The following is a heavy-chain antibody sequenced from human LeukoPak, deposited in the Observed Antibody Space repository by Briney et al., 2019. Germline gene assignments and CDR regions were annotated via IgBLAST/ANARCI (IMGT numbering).Heavy chain of an antibody. V-gene: IGHV3-30-3*01. CDR3: ARAVGYYFDY. CDR1: GFTFSDYY. J-gene: IGHJ4*02. Sequence: SGGSLRLSCAASGFTFSDYYMSWIRQAPGKGLEWVAVISYDGSNKYYADSVKGRFTISRDNSKNTLYLQMNSLRAEDTAVYYCARAVGYYFDYWGQGTLVTVSS. CDR2: ISYDGSNK. D-gene: IGHD1-26*01.